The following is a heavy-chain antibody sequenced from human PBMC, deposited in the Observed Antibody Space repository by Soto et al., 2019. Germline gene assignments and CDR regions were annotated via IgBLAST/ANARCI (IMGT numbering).Heavy chain of an antibody. Sequence: QVQLQESGPGLVKPSETLSLTCTVSGDSISGGASFWSWIRQPPGKGLEWIANVDYSGSSYYNPSLKSRFTISVDTTKNQFSLQWKSMTAAATAVYYCAKLSCTSSTCYFPGWFDPWGQGTLVTVSS. D-gene: IGHD2-2*01. CDR3: AKLSCTSSTCYFPGWFDP. CDR2: VDYSGSS. V-gene: IGHV4-31*03. J-gene: IGHJ5*02. CDR1: GDSISGGASF.